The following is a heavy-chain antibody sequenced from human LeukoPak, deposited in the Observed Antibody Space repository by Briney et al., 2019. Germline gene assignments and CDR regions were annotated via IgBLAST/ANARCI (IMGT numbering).Heavy chain of an antibody. CDR3: ARAIFGVAREYYFDY. CDR2: ISAYNGNT. V-gene: IGHV1-18*01. D-gene: IGHD3-3*01. Sequence: ASVKVSCKASGYTFTSYGISWVRQAPGQGLEWMGWISAYNGNTNYAQKLQGRVTMTTDTSTSTAYMELRSLRSDDTAVYYCARAIFGVAREYYFDYWGQGTLVTVSS. CDR1: GYTFTSYG. J-gene: IGHJ4*02.